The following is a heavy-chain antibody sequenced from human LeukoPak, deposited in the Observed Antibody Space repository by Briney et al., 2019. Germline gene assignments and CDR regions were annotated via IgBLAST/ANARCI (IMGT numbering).Heavy chain of an antibody. Sequence: PLETLSLTCTVSGGSISSYYWSWIRQPPGQGLEWIGYIYYSGSTNYNPSLKSRVTISVDTSKNQFSPKLSSVTAADTAVYYCARVIAAAGLGQYYFDYWGQGTLVTVSS. CDR3: ARVIAAAGLGQYYFDY. CDR2: IYYSGST. D-gene: IGHD6-13*01. J-gene: IGHJ4*02. CDR1: GGSISSYY. V-gene: IGHV4-59*01.